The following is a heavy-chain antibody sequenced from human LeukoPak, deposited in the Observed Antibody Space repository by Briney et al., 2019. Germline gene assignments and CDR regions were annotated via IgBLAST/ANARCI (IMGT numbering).Heavy chain of an antibody. CDR3: ARADDSSGYPIDY. V-gene: IGHV1-2*02. D-gene: IGHD3-22*01. CDR2: INPNSGGT. CDR1: GYTFTGYY. J-gene: IGHJ4*02. Sequence: ASVKVSCKASGYTFTGYYMYWVRQAPGQGLEWMGWINPNSGGTNYAQKFQGRVTMTRDTSISTAYMELSRLRSDDTAVYYCARADDSSGYPIDYWGQGTLVTVSS.